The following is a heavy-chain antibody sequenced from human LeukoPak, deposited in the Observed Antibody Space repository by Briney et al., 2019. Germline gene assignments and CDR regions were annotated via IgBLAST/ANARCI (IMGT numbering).Heavy chain of an antibody. J-gene: IGHJ6*02. CDR1: GYTFTSYY. D-gene: IGHD3-3*01. V-gene: IGHV1-46*01. CDR3: ARESLHRRFLEWLDCMDV. Sequence: ASVKVSCKASGYTFTSYYTHWVRQAPGQGLEWMGIINPSGGSTSYAQKFQGRVTMTRDTSTSTVYMELSSLRSEDTAVYYCARESLHRRFLEWLDCMDVWGQGTTVTVSS. CDR2: INPSGGST.